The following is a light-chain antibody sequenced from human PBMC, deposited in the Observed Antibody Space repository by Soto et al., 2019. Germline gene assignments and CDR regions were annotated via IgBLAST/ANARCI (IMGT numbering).Light chain of an antibody. Sequence: QSVLTQPPSVSAAPGQKVTIPCSGSSSNIGQNFVSWYQLVPRTVHRLLIFDNGKRPSGIPDRFSGSQSGTSATLVITGLQTGDEADYYCATWDTGLSSVIFGGGTKLTVL. V-gene: IGLV1-51*01. CDR2: DNG. CDR1: SSNIGQNF. CDR3: ATWDTGLSSVI. J-gene: IGLJ2*01.